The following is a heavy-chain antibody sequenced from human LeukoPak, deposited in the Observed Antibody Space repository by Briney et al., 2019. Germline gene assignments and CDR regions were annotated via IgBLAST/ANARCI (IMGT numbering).Heavy chain of an antibody. J-gene: IGHJ5*02. V-gene: IGHV1-69*04. D-gene: IGHD6-13*01. CDR1: GGTFSSYA. CDR3: ARSPVSSCWYNWFDP. Sequence: SVKVSCKASGGTFSSYAISWVRQAPGQGLEWMGRIIPIFGIANYAQKFQGRVTITADKSTSTAYMELSSLRSEDTAVYYCARSPVSSCWYNWFDPWGQGTLVTVSS. CDR2: IIPIFGIA.